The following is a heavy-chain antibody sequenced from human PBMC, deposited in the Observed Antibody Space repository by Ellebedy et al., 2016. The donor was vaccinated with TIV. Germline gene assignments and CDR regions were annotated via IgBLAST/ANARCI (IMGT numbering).Heavy chain of an antibody. CDR3: AGGQGRNFGWLRDAPFDI. J-gene: IGHJ3*02. Sequence: DSVEGRFTISRDNAKNSLYLQMNSLRDEDTAVYSCAGGQGRNFGWLRDAPFDIWGQGTTVTVSS. V-gene: IGHV3-48*02. D-gene: IGHD3-9*01.